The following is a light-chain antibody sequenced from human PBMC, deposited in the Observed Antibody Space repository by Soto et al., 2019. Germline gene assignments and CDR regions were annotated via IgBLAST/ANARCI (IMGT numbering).Light chain of an antibody. Sequence: EIVLTQSPGTLSLSPGERATLSCRASQSVANNYLAWYQQKPGQAPRFLIYDASSRATGIPERFSGSGSGTDFTLTISRLEPEDFAVYYCEQYGSTPLTFGGGTKVEIK. V-gene: IGKV3-20*01. CDR2: DAS. CDR1: QSVANNY. CDR3: EQYGSTPLT. J-gene: IGKJ4*01.